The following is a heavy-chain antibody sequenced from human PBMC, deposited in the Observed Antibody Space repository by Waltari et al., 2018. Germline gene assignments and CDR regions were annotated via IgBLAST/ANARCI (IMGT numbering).Heavy chain of an antibody. D-gene: IGHD7-27*01. V-gene: IGHV4-39*07. J-gene: IGHJ4*02. CDR3: ARVRTGDDLSFDY. CDR1: GGSISSSSYY. Sequence: QLQLQESGPGLVKPSETLSLTCTVSGGSISSSSYYWGWIRQPPGKGLEWIGSIYYSGSTYYNPSLKSRVTISVDTSKNQFSLKLSSVTAADTAVYYCARVRTGDDLSFDYWGQGTLVTVSS. CDR2: IYYSGST.